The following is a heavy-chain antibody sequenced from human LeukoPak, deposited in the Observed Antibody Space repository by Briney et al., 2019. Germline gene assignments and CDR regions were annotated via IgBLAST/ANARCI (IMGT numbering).Heavy chain of an antibody. V-gene: IGHV3-30*04. J-gene: IGHJ4*02. CDR2: ISYDGSNK. CDR1: GFTFSSYA. D-gene: IGHD6-19*01. CDR3: ARDRAPLVIAVAGY. Sequence: PGRSLRLSCAASGFTFSSYAMHWGRQAPGKGLEWVAVISYDGSNKYYADSVKGRFTISRDNSKNTLYLQMNSLRAEDTAVYYCARDRAPLVIAVAGYWGQGTLVTVSS.